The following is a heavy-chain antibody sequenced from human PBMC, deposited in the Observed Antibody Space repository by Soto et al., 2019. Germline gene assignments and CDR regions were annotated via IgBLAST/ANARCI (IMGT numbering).Heavy chain of an antibody. CDR2: IYKSATT. D-gene: IGHD7-27*01. J-gene: IGHJ5*01. CDR3: ARGRYCLTGRCFPNWFDS. V-gene: IGHV4-30-4*01. CDR1: GDSISNLDYF. Sequence: SETLSLTCSVSGDSISNLDYFWAWIRQPPGQALEYIGYIYKSATTYYNPSFDSRVAISVYTSKSQFSLNVTSVTAADTAVYFCARGRYCLTGRCFPNWFDSWGQGALVTVSS.